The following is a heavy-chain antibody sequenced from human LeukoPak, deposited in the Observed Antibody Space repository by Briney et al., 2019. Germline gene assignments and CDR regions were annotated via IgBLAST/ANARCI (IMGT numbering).Heavy chain of an antibody. D-gene: IGHD2-2*02. Sequence: SETLSLTCTVSGGSISNYYWSWIRQPPGKGLEWIGYIYYSGSTNYNPSLKSRVTISVDTSKNQFSLKLSSVTAADTAVYYCARGGCNSASCYMAPFDYWGQGTLVTVSS. CDR1: GGSISNYY. CDR2: IYYSGST. J-gene: IGHJ4*02. CDR3: ARGGCNSASCYMAPFDY. V-gene: IGHV4-59*01.